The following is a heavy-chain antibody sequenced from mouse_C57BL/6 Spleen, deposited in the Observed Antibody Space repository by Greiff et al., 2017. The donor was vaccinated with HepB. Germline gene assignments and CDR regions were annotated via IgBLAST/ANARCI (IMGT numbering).Heavy chain of an antibody. CDR3: TWEGLRRGY. D-gene: IGHD2-4*01. CDR2: IDPENGDT. CDR1: GFNIKDDY. V-gene: IGHV14-4*01. J-gene: IGHJ2*01. Sequence: EVKLQESGAELVRPGASVKLSCTASGFNIKDDYMHWVKQRPEQGLEWIGWIDPENGDTEYASKFQGKATITADTSSNTAYLQLSSLTSEDTAVYYCTWEGLRRGYWGQGTTLTVSS.